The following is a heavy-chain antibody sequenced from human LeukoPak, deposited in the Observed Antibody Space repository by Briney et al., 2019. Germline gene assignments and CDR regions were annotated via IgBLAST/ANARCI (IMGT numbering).Heavy chain of an antibody. D-gene: IGHD4-17*01. V-gene: IGHV1-69*06. Sequence: SVKVSCKASGGTFSSYAISWVQQAPGQGLEWMGGIIPIFGTANYAQKFQGRVTITADKSTSTAYMELSSLRSEDTAVYYCARDGRRRLDYGDSENWFDPWGQGTLVTVSS. CDR2: IIPIFGTA. CDR3: ARDGRRRLDYGDSENWFDP. J-gene: IGHJ5*02. CDR1: GGTFSSYA.